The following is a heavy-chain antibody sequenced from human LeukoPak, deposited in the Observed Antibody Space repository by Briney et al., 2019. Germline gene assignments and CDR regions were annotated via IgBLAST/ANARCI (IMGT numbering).Heavy chain of an antibody. CDR1: GFTFTNAW. CDR2: ISGSGGST. CDR3: ARHQAASSHTSFDY. V-gene: IGHV3-23*01. Sequence: GGSLRLSCAASGFTFTNAWMNWVRQAPGKGLEWVSAISGSGGSTYYADSVKGRFTISRDNSKNTLYLQMNSLRAEDTAVYYCARHQAASSHTSFDYWGQGTLVTVSS. J-gene: IGHJ4*02. D-gene: IGHD6-13*01.